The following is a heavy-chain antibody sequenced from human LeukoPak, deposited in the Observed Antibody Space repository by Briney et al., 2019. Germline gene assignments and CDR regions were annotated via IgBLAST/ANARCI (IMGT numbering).Heavy chain of an antibody. CDR1: GYTFINYY. V-gene: IGHV1-2*02. J-gene: IGHJ5*02. Sequence: ASVKVSCKASGYTFINYYMNWVRQAPGQGLEWMGWINPNSGGTNYAQKFQGRVTMTRDTSITTVYMELTSLTSDDTAVCYCARWGGVQFDPWGQGTLVTVSS. CDR2: INPNSGGT. CDR3: ARWGGVQFDP. D-gene: IGHD2-8*01.